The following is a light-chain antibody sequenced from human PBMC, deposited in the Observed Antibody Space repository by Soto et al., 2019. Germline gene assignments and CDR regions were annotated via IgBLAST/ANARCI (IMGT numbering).Light chain of an antibody. CDR1: PTVSTY. CDR3: LQYYTYPYT. CDR2: KAS. V-gene: IGKV1-5*03. Sequence: DIQMTQSPSTLSASVGDRVTITCRVSPTVSTYLAWYQQKPGKAPTLLIYKASSLQSGVSSRFIGSGSGTEFTLTISTLQPDDFATFYCLQYYTYPYTFGLGTKLEIK. J-gene: IGKJ2*01.